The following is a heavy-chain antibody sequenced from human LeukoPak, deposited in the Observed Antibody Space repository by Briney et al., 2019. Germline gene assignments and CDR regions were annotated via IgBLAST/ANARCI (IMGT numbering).Heavy chain of an antibody. CDR1: GFTFSSYS. CDR3: ARAQPAAIEGPGFDY. CDR2: ISSSSSYI. J-gene: IGHJ4*02. V-gene: IGHV3-21*01. D-gene: IGHD2-2*01. Sequence: GGSLRLSCAASGFTFSSYSMNWVRQAPGKGLEWVSSISSSSSYIYYADSAKGRFTISRDNAKNSLYLQMNSLRAEDTAVYDCARAQPAAIEGPGFDYWGQGTLVTVSS.